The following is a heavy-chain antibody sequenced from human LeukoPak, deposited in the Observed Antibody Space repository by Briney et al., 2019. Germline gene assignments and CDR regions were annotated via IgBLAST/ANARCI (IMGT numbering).Heavy chain of an antibody. Sequence: SETLSLTCTVSGGSISGHYWTWLRQPPGEGLEWIGQIHYSGKADYNPSLRSRITISVDTSKNQMSLKVTSVTAADTAVYYCARFGVDYDMDVWGQGTTVTVS. CDR1: GGSISGHY. V-gene: IGHV4-59*11. J-gene: IGHJ6*02. D-gene: IGHD3-16*01. CDR2: IHYSGKA. CDR3: ARFGVDYDMDV.